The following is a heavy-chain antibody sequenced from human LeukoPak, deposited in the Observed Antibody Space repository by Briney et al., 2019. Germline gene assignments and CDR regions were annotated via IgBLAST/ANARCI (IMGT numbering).Heavy chain of an antibody. D-gene: IGHD2-2*01. CDR3: ARDDCSTSSCQKHQNWFDP. J-gene: IGHJ5*02. V-gene: IGHV3-48*01. CDR2: ISRSITTI. CDR1: GFTFSTYG. Sequence: GGSLRLSCVASGFTFSTYGMNWVRQAPGKGLEWVSYISRSITTIYYADSVKARFTISRDNAENSLYLQMNGLRAEDTAVYYCARDDCSTSSCQKHQNWFDPWGQGTLVTVSS.